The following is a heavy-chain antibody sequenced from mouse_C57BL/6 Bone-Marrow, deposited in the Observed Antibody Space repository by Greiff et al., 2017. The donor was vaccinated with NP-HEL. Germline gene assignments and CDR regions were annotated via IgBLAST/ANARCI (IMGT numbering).Heavy chain of an antibody. D-gene: IGHD1-1*01. CDR1: GYTFTSYW. CDR2: IDPSDSYT. J-gene: IGHJ4*01. V-gene: IGHV1-69*01. CDR3: AREYYGRYYYAMDY. Sequence: QVHVKQPGAELVMPGASVKLSCKASGYTFTSYWMHWVKQRPGQGLEWIGEIDPSDSYTNYNQKFKGKSTLTVDKSSSTAYMQLSSLTSEDSAVYYCAREYYGRYYYAMDYWGQGTSVTVSS.